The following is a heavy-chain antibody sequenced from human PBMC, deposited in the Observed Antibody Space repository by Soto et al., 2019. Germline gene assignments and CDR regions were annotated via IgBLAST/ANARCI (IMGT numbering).Heavy chain of an antibody. Sequence: QVQLVESGGGVVQPGRSLRLSCAASGFTFSSDGMHWVRQAPGKGLEWVAGISYDGSNKYYADSVKGRFTISRDNSKNTLYLQMNSLRAEDTAVYYCAKDSHRAVAGSGGWFDPWGQGTLVTVSS. CDR3: AKDSHRAVAGSGGWFDP. CDR1: GFTFSSDG. CDR2: ISYDGSNK. J-gene: IGHJ5*02. V-gene: IGHV3-30*18. D-gene: IGHD6-19*01.